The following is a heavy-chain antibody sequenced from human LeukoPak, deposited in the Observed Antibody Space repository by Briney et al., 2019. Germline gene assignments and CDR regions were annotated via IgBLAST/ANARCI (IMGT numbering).Heavy chain of an antibody. V-gene: IGHV3-23*01. CDR2: ISPSGDIT. D-gene: IGHD3-10*01. Sequence: GGSLRLSCAASGFTFSNNGMNWARQAPGKGLEWVSGISPSGDITYYADSVKGRFTISRDNSKNALYLEVISLTAEDTAVYYCAKDDAWLRFGEWSQGTLVTVPS. J-gene: IGHJ4*02. CDR3: AKDDAWLRFGE. CDR1: GFTFSNNG.